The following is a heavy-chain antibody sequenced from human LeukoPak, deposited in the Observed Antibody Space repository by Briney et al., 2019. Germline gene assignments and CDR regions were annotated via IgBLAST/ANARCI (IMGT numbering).Heavy chain of an antibody. V-gene: IGHV1-69*06. CDR2: IIPMFGTA. Sequence: SVKVSCKASGGTFSSYEISWVRQAPGQGLEWMGGIIPMFGTAKYAQKFQGRVTITADKSTSTAYMELSSLRSEDTAVYYCARVLGDYYGSGSHNGLDYWGQGTLVTVSS. CDR3: ARVLGDYYGSGSHNGLDY. J-gene: IGHJ4*02. D-gene: IGHD3-10*01. CDR1: GGTFSSYE.